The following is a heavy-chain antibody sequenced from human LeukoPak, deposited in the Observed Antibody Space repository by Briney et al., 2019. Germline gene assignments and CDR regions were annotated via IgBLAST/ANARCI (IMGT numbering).Heavy chain of an antibody. D-gene: IGHD3-22*01. CDR1: GYTFTSYG. J-gene: IGHJ5*02. CDR3: ARSRADYYDSSGYYFPWFDP. CDR2: ISAYNGNT. V-gene: IGHV1-18*01. Sequence: ASVKVSCKASGYTFTSYGISWVRQAPGQGLEWMGWISAYNGNTNYAQKLQGRVTMTTDTSTSTAYMELRSLRSDGTAVYYCARSRADYYDSSGYYFPWFDPWGQGTLVTVSS.